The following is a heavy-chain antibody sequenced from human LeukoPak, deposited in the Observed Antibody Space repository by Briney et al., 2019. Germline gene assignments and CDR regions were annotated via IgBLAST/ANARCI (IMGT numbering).Heavy chain of an antibody. J-gene: IGHJ4*02. CDR1: GGSITTGGYY. Sequence: PSQTLSLTCTVSGGSITTGGYYWSWIRQHPEKGLVWIGYIYSSRTTFFNPSLKSRVTISLDTSEHQFSLNLTSVTAADTAVYYCARAYGSGSASNRYFDSWGQGALVTVSS. CDR2: IYSSRTT. CDR3: ARAYGSGSASNRYFDS. D-gene: IGHD3-10*01. V-gene: IGHV4-31*03.